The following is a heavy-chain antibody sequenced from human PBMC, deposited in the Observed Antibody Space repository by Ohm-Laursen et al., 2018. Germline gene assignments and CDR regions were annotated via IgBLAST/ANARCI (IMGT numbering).Heavy chain of an antibody. CDR3: AGNRLGSSFDN. V-gene: IGHV4-59*08. Sequence: SDTLSLTCTVSGGSISNQYWNWVRQSPGKGLEWIGYIYHSGSTKYNPFFNSRVTISVDTSQNQSSLNLRSVTAADTAIYYCAGNRLGSSFDNWGPGTVVTVSS. J-gene: IGHJ4*02. CDR2: IYHSGST. D-gene: IGHD1-26*01. CDR1: GGSISNQY.